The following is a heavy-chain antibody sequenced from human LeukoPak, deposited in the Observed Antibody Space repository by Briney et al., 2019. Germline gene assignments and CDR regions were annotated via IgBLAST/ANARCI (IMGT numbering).Heavy chain of an antibody. V-gene: IGHV4-59*01. Sequence: SETLSLTCTVSGGSIGTYYWSWIRQPPGKGLEWIGFIYYYGSTNYNPSLKSRVTISVDTSKNQFSLRLSSVTTADTAVYYCARDGPGRSSSWYAVDYWGQGTLVTVSS. CDR2: IYYYGST. CDR1: GGSIGTYY. D-gene: IGHD6-13*01. CDR3: ARDGPGRSSSWYAVDY. J-gene: IGHJ4*02.